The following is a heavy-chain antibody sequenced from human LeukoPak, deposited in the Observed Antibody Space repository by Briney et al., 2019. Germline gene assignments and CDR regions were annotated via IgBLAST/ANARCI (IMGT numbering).Heavy chain of an antibody. CDR3: ARNNWFGEFENWFDP. Sequence: PGGSLRLSCEASGFTFNNYWMSWVRQAPGKGLEWVANIRYDGSEKYYVDSVKGRFTISRDNAKNSLYLQMNSLRAEDTAVYYCARNNWFGEFENWFDPWGQGTLVTVSS. CDR2: IRYDGSEK. CDR1: GFTFNNYW. D-gene: IGHD3-10*01. J-gene: IGHJ5*02. V-gene: IGHV3-7*01.